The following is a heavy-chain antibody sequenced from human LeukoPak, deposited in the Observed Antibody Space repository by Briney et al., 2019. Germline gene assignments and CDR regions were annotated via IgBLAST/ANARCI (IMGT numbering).Heavy chain of an antibody. Sequence: SETLSLTCAVYGGSFSGYYWSWIRQPPGKGLEWIGEINHSGSTSYNPSLKSRVTISVDTSKNQFSLKLSSVTAADTAVYYCARVPGYCSGGSCYSGRYYYYGMDVWGQGTTVTVSS. CDR3: ARVPGYCSGGSCYSGRYYYYGMDV. J-gene: IGHJ6*02. D-gene: IGHD2-15*01. CDR1: GGSFSGYY. CDR2: INHSGST. V-gene: IGHV4-34*01.